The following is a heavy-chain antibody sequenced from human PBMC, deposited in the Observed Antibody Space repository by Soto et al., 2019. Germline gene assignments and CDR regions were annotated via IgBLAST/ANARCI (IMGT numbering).Heavy chain of an antibody. CDR3: AKVRFDYYGMDV. D-gene: IGHD3-3*01. Sequence: EVQLLESGGGLVQPGGSLRLSCAASGFTFSSYSMSWVRQAPGKGLEWVSAISGSGGSTYYADSVKGRFTISRDNSKNTLYLQMNSLRAEDTAVYYCAKVRFDYYGMDVWGQGTTVTVSS. CDR2: ISGSGGST. V-gene: IGHV3-23*01. J-gene: IGHJ6*02. CDR1: GFTFSSYS.